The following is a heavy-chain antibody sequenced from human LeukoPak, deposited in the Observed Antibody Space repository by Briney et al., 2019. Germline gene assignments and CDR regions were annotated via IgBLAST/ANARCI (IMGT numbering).Heavy chain of an antibody. J-gene: IGHJ4*02. V-gene: IGHV4-59*12. CDR2: IYYSGST. D-gene: IGHD2-15*01. CDR1: DGSISSYF. Sequence: SETLSLTCTVSDGSISSYFWSWIRQPPGKGLEWIGHIYYSGSTNYNPSLKSRVTISVDTSKNQFSLKLSSVTAADTAVYYCARGNHLGYCSGGSCYPGNYWGQGTLVTVSS. CDR3: ARGNHLGYCSGGSCYPGNY.